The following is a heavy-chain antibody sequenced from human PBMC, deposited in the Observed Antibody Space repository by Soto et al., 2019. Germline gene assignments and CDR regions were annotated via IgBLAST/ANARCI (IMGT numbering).Heavy chain of an antibody. Sequence: SETLSLTCAVSGGSISSGGYSWSWIRQPPGKGLEWIGYIYHSGSTYYNPSLKSRVTISVDRSKNQFSLKLSSVTAADTAAYYCARTAAGFFDYWGQGTLVTVSS. J-gene: IGHJ4*02. CDR1: GGSISSGGYS. CDR2: IYHSGST. V-gene: IGHV4-30-2*01. CDR3: ARTAAGFFDY. D-gene: IGHD6-13*01.